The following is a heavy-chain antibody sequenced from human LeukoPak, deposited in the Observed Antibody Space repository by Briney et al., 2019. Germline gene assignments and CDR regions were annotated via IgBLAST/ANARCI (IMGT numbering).Heavy chain of an antibody. CDR2: ISWNSGSI. D-gene: IGHD6-13*01. CDR3: AKDNSRSTYYYYGMDV. CDR1: GFTFDDYA. J-gene: IGHJ6*02. Sequence: PGGSLRLSCAASGFTFDDYAMHWVRHAPGKGLEWVSGISWNSGSIGYADSVKGRFTISRDNAKNSLSLQMNSLRAEDTALYYCAKDNSRSTYYYYGMDVWGQGTTVTVSS. V-gene: IGHV3-9*01.